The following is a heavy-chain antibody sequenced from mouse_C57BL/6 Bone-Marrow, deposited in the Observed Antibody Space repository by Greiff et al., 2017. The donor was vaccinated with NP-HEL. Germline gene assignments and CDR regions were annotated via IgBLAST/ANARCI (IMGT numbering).Heavy chain of an antibody. D-gene: IGHD1-1*01. CDR1: GFTFSSYG. J-gene: IGHJ4*01. CDR2: ISSGGSYT. CDR3: AIYYGSSYYAMDY. V-gene: IGHV5-6*01. Sequence: EVKLMESGGDLVKPGGSLKLSCAASGFTFSSYGMSWVRQTPDKRLEWVATISSGGSYTYYPDSVKGRFTISRDNAKNTLYLQMSSLKSEDTAMYYCAIYYGSSYYAMDYWGQGTSVTVSS.